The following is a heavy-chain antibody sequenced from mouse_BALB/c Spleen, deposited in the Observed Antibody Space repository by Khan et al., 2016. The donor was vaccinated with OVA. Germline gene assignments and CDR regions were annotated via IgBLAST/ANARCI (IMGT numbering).Heavy chain of an antibody. Sequence: EVQLLESGGGLVQPGGSLILSCAASGFDFSRYWMSWARQAPGKGQEWIGEINPGSSTINYTPYLKDKFIISRDNAKNTLYLQMRKVRSEDTALYYCAILERYGQHANWGQGTLVTVSA. CDR2: INPGSSTI. J-gene: IGHJ3*01. CDR1: GFDFSRYW. D-gene: IGHD2-14*01. CDR3: AILERYGQHAN. V-gene: IGHV4-2*02.